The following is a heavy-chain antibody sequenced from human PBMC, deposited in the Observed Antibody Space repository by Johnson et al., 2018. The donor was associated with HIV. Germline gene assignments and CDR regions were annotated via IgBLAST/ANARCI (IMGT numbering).Heavy chain of an antibody. J-gene: IGHJ3*02. D-gene: IGHD6-19*01. CDR2: IRYDGSNK. CDR3: VRGGAVAPSSGFDI. CDR1: GFTFSSYG. V-gene: IGHV3-33*01. Sequence: QVQLVESGGGVVQPGRSLRLSCAASGFTFSSYGMHWVRQAPGKGLEWVAFIRYDGSNKYYADSVKGRFTISRDNSKNTLYLQMNSLRAEDTAVYYCVRGGAVAPSSGFDIWGQGTMVTVSS.